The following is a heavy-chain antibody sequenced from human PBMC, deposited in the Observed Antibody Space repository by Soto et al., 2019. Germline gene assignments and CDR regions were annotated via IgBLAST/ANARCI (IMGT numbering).Heavy chain of an antibody. Sequence: ASVKVSCKASGYTFTNYGISWVRQAPGQGLEWMGWINPYDGNTNYAQKFQGRVTVTTDTFTSTAYMEVKSLTSYDTAIYYCATTGVDYWGQGTLVTVSS. CDR2: INPYDGNT. V-gene: IGHV1-18*04. CDR1: GYTFTNYG. CDR3: ATTGVDY. J-gene: IGHJ4*02.